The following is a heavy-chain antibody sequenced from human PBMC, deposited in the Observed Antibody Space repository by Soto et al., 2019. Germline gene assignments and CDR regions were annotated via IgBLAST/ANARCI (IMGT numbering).Heavy chain of an antibody. J-gene: IGHJ3*02. CDR2: IYHSGST. Sequence: PSETLSLTCAVSGGSISSGGYSWSWIRQPPGKGLEWIGYIYHSGSTYYNPSLKSRVTISVDRSKNQFSLKLSSVTAADTAVYYCAGEIFHCSGGSCYSAFDIWGQGTMVTVSS. CDR1: GGSISSGGYS. D-gene: IGHD2-15*01. V-gene: IGHV4-30-2*01. CDR3: AGEIFHCSGGSCYSAFDI.